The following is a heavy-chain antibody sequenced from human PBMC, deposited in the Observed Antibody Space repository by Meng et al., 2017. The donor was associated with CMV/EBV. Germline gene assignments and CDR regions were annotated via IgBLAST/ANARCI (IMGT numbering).Heavy chain of an antibody. CDR2: IYYSGST. CDR1: GGSVSSGSYY. V-gene: IGHV4-61*01. J-gene: IGHJ6*02. D-gene: IGHD2-2*01. CDR3: AGRIVVVPAAVKGVYYYYGMDV. Sequence: SETLSLTCTVSGGSVSSGSYYWSWIRQPPGKGLEWIGYIYYSGSTNYNPSLKSRVTISVDTSKNQFSLKLSSVTAADTAVYYCAGRIVVVPAAVKGVYYYYGMDVWGQGTTVTVSS.